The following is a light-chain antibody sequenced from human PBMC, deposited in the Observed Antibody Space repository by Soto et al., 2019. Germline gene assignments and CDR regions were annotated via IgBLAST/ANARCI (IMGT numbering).Light chain of an antibody. CDR1: QSVSSTY. Sequence: EIVLTQSPGTLSLSPGERATLSCRASQSVSSTYLAWYQQKPGQPPRLLIYGASSSATGIPERFSGSGSGTDFTLTITRLESEDFAVYYCQQYGSSPVTFGQGTRLDIK. V-gene: IGKV3-20*01. J-gene: IGKJ5*01. CDR2: GAS. CDR3: QQYGSSPVT.